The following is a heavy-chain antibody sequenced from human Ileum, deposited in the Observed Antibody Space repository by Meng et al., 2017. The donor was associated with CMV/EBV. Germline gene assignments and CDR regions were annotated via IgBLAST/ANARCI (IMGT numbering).Heavy chain of an antibody. CDR1: GLTVSTNY. CDR3: ARVASSSWVGWYFDY. CDR2: ISNDDKT. D-gene: IGHD6-13*01. Sequence: GSLKISCAAYGLTVSTNYMSWVRQAPGEGLEWVSLISNDDKTYYTDSVRGRFFISRDSSKNTLYLQLNSLRAEDTALYYCARVASSSWVGWYFDYWGQGALVTVSS. V-gene: IGHV3-53*01. J-gene: IGHJ4*02.